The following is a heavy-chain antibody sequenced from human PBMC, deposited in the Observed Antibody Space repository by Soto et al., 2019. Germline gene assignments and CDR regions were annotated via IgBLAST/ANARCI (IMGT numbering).Heavy chain of an antibody. Sequence: SETLSLTCTVSGGSVSSGRYYWSWIRQPPGKGLEWIGHIYYSGSTNYNPSLKTRVTISVDASKNQFSLKLSSVTAADTAVYYCARVTVGMRPIGFYSDYGMDVWGQGTTVTVSS. CDR2: IYYSGST. CDR1: GGSVSSGRYY. CDR3: ARVTVGMRPIGFYSDYGMDV. V-gene: IGHV4-61*01. J-gene: IGHJ6*02.